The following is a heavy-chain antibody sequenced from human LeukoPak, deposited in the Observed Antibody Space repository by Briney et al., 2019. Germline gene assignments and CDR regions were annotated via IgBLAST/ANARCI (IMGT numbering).Heavy chain of an antibody. CDR2: IYPSGST. Sequence: SETLSLTCTTSGGSNSGDYWSWIRQPAGEGLEWIGRIYPSGSTYLNPSLKRRVSMSVDMSKSQIFLKVDSVTAADTAVYYCARGYASGCYSTWGQGILVTVSS. D-gene: IGHD3-10*01. V-gene: IGHV4-4*07. CDR1: GGSNSGDY. J-gene: IGHJ5*02. CDR3: ARGYASGCYST.